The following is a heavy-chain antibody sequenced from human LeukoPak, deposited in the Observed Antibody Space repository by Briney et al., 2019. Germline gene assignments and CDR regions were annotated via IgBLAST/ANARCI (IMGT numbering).Heavy chain of an antibody. J-gene: IGHJ4*02. Sequence: GGSLRLSCSASAFSLNAYNMNWVRQAPGRGLEWVSSISYTGTYIYYADSVKGRFTISRDNAQNSLYLQMNSLRAEDTAIYYCVRDRGTYRPIDYWGQGTLVTVSS. D-gene: IGHD1-26*01. CDR2: ISYTGTYI. CDR1: AFSLNAYN. CDR3: VRDRGTYRPIDY. V-gene: IGHV3-21*04.